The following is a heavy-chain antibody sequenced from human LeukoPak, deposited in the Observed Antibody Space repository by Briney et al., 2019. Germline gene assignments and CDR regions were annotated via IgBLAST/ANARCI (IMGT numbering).Heavy chain of an antibody. CDR1: GYTFTSYY. J-gene: IGHJ4*02. CDR3: ARDGSPDYDSSGRFDY. V-gene: IGHV1-46*01. CDR2: INPSGGST. Sequence: ASVKVSCKASGYTFTSYYMHWVRQAPGQGLEWMGIINPSGGSTSYAQKFQGRVTMTRDTSTSTVYMELSSLRSEDTAVYYCARDGSPDYDSSGRFDYWGQGTLVTVSS. D-gene: IGHD3-22*01.